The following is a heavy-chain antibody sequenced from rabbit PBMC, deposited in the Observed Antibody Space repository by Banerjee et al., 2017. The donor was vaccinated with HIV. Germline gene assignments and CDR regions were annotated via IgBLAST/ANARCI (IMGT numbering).Heavy chain of an antibody. CDR2: IFAGSTGST. CDR1: GFSFSSSYY. D-gene: IGHD2-1*01. CDR3: ARDGDDGTGHFKF. Sequence: QSLEESGGDLVKPGASLTLTCTASGFSFSSSYYMYWVRQAPGKGLEWIACIFAGSTGSTWYASWAKGRFTISKTSSTTVTLQMTSLTAADTATYFCARDGDDGTGHFKFWGPGTLVTVS. J-gene: IGHJ6*01. V-gene: IGHV1S40*01.